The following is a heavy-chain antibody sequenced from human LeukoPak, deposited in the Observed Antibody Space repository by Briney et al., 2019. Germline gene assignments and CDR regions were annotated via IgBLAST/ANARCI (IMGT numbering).Heavy chain of an antibody. CDR1: GFTFSSYS. J-gene: IGHJ5*02. CDR3: ARANLCSSTSCYDH. Sequence: GGSLRLSWAASGFTFSSYSMNWVRQAPGKGLEWVAAISSSSRYIYYADSVKARFTISRDNAKNSLYLPMNSLRAEDTAVYYCARANLCSSTSCYDHWGQGTLVTVSS. CDR2: ISSSSRYI. V-gene: IGHV3-21*01. D-gene: IGHD2-2*01.